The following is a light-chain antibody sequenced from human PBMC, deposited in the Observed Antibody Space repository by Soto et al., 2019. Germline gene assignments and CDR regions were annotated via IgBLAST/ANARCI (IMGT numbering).Light chain of an antibody. CDR2: GAS. Sequence: DIQMTQSPSSLSASVGDRVTITCRASQSISRYLHWCQKMPGRAPRLLIYGASRLQSGVPSRFSGTGSGTEFTLTISSLQPEDYGTYYCQQTYDTPALTFGGGTRVEIK. V-gene: IGKV1-39*01. CDR3: QQTYDTPALT. J-gene: IGKJ4*01. CDR1: QSISRY.